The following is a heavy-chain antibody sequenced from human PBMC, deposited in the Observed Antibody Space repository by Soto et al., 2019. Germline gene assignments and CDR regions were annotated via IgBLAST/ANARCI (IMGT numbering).Heavy chain of an antibody. CDR1: GFTFSSYS. J-gene: IGHJ4*02. Sequence: QVQLVESGGGVVQPGRSLRLSCAASGFTFSSYSMHWVRQAPGKGLEWVAVIWYDGSNKYYADSVKGRFTISRDNSKNTLYLQMNSLRAEDTAVYYCAREFIGNWNLRYYFDYWGQGTLVTVSS. V-gene: IGHV3-33*01. D-gene: IGHD1-7*01. CDR3: AREFIGNWNLRYYFDY. CDR2: IWYDGSNK.